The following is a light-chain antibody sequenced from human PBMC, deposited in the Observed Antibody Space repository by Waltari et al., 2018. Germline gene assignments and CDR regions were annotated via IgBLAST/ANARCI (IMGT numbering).Light chain of an antibody. V-gene: IGLV3-1*01. CDR3: QAWDSSTVV. CDR2: QVN. J-gene: IGLJ2*01. Sequence: SYELTQPPSVSVSPGQTASITCSGDKLGNNYACWYQQKPGQSPVLVIYQVNKRPSGLPERFAGSNSGNTATLTISGTQAMDEADYYCQAWDSSTVVFGGGTKLTVL. CDR1: KLGNNY.